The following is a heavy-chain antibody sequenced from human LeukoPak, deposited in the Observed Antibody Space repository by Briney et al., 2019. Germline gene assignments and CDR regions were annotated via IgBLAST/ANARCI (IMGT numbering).Heavy chain of an antibody. CDR3: AKDRSCTNDICHGDFDY. J-gene: IGHJ4*02. Sequence: GGSLRLFCAASGFTFSSYAVSGVRQAPGKGREWVSSISGSGGSTYIADSVKGRFTISRDNSKNTRYLQMNSLRAEDTALYFCAKDRSCTNDICHGDFDYWGQGTLVTVSS. V-gene: IGHV3-23*01. CDR2: ISGSGGST. D-gene: IGHD2-8*01. CDR1: GFTFSSYA.